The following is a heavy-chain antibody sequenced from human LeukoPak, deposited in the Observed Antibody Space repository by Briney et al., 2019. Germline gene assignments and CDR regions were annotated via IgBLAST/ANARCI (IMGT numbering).Heavy chain of an antibody. CDR3: SKGPGHLTPFYY. V-gene: IGHV3-23*01. Sequence: GGSLRLSCAASGFTFSRYAMSWVRQAPGKGLEWVSAISGSGGSTYYADSVKGRFTISRDNSKNTLYLQMNRLRADDTAVVYCSKGPGHLTPFYYWGQGTLVTVSS. D-gene: IGHD1-14*01. CDR2: ISGSGGST. J-gene: IGHJ4*02. CDR1: GFTFSRYA.